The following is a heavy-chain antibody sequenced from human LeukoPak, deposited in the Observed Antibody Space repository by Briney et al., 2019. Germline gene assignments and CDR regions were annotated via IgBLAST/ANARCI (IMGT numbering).Heavy chain of an antibody. V-gene: IGHV1-69*13. D-gene: IGHD3-3*01. CDR2: IIPIFGTA. Sequence: ASVKVSCKASGGTFSSYAISWVRQAPGQGLEWMGVIIPIFGTANYAQKFQGRVTITADESTSTAYMELSSLRSEDTAVYYCATTGPNGDFWSGYYGAYFDYWGQGTLVTVSS. CDR3: ATTGPNGDFWSGYYGAYFDY. J-gene: IGHJ4*02. CDR1: GGTFSSYA.